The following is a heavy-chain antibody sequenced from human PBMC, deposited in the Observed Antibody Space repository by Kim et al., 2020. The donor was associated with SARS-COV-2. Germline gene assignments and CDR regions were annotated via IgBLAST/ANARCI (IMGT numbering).Heavy chain of an antibody. CDR3: ARDVSRDGYNSGISI. J-gene: IGHJ3*02. D-gene: IGHD5-12*01. V-gene: IGHV3-21*04. Sequence: DSGKGRFTISRHNAKNSQYLQMTSLGAEDTAVYYCARDVSRDGYNSGISIWGQGTMVTVSS.